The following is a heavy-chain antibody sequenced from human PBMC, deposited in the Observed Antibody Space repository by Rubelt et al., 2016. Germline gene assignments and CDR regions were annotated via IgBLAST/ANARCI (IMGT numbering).Heavy chain of an antibody. CDR2: IFHTGST. V-gene: IGHV4-4*02. CDR3: ASRQLGGDAFDI. D-gene: IGHD1-26*01. J-gene: IGHJ3*02. Sequence: QVQLQESGPGLVKPSGTLSLTCAVSGGSITSSNWWSWVRQPPGKGLEWIGEIFHTGSTNYNPSLKSRVTISRDTSKNQFSLNLRSVTATDTAVYYCASRQLGGDAFDIWGQGTMVTVSS. CDR1: GGSITSSNW.